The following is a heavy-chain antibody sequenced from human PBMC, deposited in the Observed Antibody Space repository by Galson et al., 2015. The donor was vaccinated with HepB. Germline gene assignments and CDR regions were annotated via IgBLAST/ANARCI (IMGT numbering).Heavy chain of an antibody. CDR2: INHSGST. Sequence: LSLTCAVYGGSFSGYYWSWIRQPPGKGLEWIGEINHSGSTNYNPSLKSRVTISVDTSKNQFSLKLSSVTAADTAVYYCASARGVYCSGGSCYHVNWFDPWGQGTLVTVSS. CDR3: ASARGVYCSGGSCYHVNWFDP. V-gene: IGHV4-34*01. CDR1: GGSFSGYY. J-gene: IGHJ5*02. D-gene: IGHD2-15*01.